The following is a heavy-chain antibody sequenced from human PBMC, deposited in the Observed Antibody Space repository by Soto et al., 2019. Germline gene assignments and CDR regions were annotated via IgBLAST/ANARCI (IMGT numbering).Heavy chain of an antibody. J-gene: IGHJ5*01. Sequence: QVQLQESGPGLVKPSETLSLTCTVSGGSISSYYWRWIRQPPGKGLEWIGFIFYSGSTSYNPSLKSHVTISIDTSEYQCSLKLNSVTAADTAVYYCASMIGDPVLSFDSWGQGTLVAVSS. CDR2: IFYSGST. CDR1: GGSISSYY. D-gene: IGHD3-10*02. V-gene: IGHV4-59*01. CDR3: ASMIGDPVLSFDS.